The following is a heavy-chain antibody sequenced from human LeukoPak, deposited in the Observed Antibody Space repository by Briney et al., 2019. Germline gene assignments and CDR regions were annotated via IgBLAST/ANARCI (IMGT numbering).Heavy chain of an antibody. CDR1: GGTFSTYA. CDR3: ARDQATTAPWYYGMDV. J-gene: IGHJ6*02. V-gene: IGHV1-69*13. Sequence: ASVTVSSTASGGTFSTYAISWVRQAPGQGLEWMGGIIPIFGTANYAQKFQGRVMITADESTSTAYMELSSLRSEDTAVYYCARDQATTAPWYYGMDVWGQGTTVTVSS. CDR2: IIPIFGTA. D-gene: IGHD1-26*01.